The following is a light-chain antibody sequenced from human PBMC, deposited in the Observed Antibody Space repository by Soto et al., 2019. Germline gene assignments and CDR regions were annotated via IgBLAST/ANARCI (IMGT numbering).Light chain of an antibody. CDR1: HSVSSSY. CDR2: GAS. CDR3: QQYGRSPPYT. V-gene: IGKV3-20*01. Sequence: EMVLTQSPGTLSLSPGERATLSCRASHSVSSSYLAWYQQKPGQAPRLLIYGASSRATGITDRFSGSGSGTDFTLTIIRLEPDDFAVYYCQQYGRSPPYTFGQGTKLEIK. J-gene: IGKJ2*01.